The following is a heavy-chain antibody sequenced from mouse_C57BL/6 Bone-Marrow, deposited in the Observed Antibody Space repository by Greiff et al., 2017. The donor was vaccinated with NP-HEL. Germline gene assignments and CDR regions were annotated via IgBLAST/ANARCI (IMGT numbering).Heavy chain of an antibody. CDR1: GYSITSGYY. Sequence: EVKLQESGPGLVKPSQSLSLTCSVTGYSITSGYYWNWIRQFPGNTLEWMGYLSYDGSNNYNPSLKNRISITRDTSKNQLFLKLNSVTTEDTATYYCARRYGNFYWYFDVWGTGTTVTVSS. CDR2: LSYDGSN. V-gene: IGHV3-6*01. J-gene: IGHJ1*03. CDR3: ARRYGNFYWYFDV. D-gene: IGHD2-10*02.